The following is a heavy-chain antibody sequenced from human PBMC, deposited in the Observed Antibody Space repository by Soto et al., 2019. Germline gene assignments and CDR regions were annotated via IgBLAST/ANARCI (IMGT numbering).Heavy chain of an antibody. Sequence: SVKVSCKASGGTFSSYTISWVRQAPGQGLEWMGRIIPILGIANYAQKFQGRVAITADKSTSTAYMELSSLRSEDTAVYYCARAGITIDPLHSFDPWGQGTLVTVSS. D-gene: IGHD3-9*01. CDR1: GGTFSSYT. V-gene: IGHV1-69*02. J-gene: IGHJ5*02. CDR3: ARAGITIDPLHSFDP. CDR2: IIPILGIA.